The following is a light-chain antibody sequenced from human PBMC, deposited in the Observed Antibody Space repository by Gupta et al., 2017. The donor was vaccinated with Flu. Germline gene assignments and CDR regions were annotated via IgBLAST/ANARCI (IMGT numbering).Light chain of an antibody. Sequence: QSVLTQPPSASGTPGQSVTISCSGSSSNIGSNTVNWYQQLPGTAHKLLIYGNSQRPSGVPARFSCDTYCASTSPATSARLYEDDAADYYSDSDANIKGRVVFGGGTKLTVL. CDR3: SDSDANIKGRVV. V-gene: IGLV1-44*01. CDR2: GNS. J-gene: IGLJ2*01. CDR1: SSNIGSNT.